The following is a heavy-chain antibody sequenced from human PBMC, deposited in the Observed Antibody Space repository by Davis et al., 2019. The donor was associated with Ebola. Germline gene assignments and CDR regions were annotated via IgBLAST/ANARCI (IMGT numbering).Heavy chain of an antibody. CDR3: AKSGLSFGVVKYHYGMDV. V-gene: IGHV3-23*01. CDR1: GFTSSSYA. J-gene: IGHJ6*04. D-gene: IGHD3-3*01. CDR2: ISGSGGST. Sequence: AGSLTLSCAASGFTSSSYAMSWVRQAPGKGLEWVAAISGSGGSTYYADSVKGRFTISRDNSKKTLYLQMNSLRAEETAVYYCAKSGLSFGVVKYHYGMDVWGKGTTVTVSS.